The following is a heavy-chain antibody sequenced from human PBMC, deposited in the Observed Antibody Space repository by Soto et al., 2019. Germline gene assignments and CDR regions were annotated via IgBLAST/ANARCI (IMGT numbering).Heavy chain of an antibody. J-gene: IGHJ4*02. D-gene: IGHD1-26*01. Sequence: LRLSCEASGFIFSHYAMTWVRQAPGKGLEWVSTVAYNGDPYSPDSVKGRFTISRDNSRNTVTLQMTSLRAEDTAVYFCAKTRGNTVTSGTRTFDYWGQGTLVTVSS. V-gene: IGHV3-23*01. CDR2: VAYNGDP. CDR3: AKTRGNTVTSGTRTFDY. CDR1: GFIFSHYA.